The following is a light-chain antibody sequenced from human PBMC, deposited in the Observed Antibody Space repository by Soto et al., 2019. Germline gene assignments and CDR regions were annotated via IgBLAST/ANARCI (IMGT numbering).Light chain of an antibody. V-gene: IGLV2-18*02. CDR3: SSYTGSSTLVV. Sequence: SALTQPPSVSGSPGQSVSISCTGTSSDVGRYNHVSWYQQPPGTAPKLMIYDVSNRPSGVPDRFSGSKSGNTASLTISGLRAEDEAEYYCSSYTGSSTLVVFGGGTKLTVL. J-gene: IGLJ2*01. CDR1: SSDVGRYNH. CDR2: DVS.